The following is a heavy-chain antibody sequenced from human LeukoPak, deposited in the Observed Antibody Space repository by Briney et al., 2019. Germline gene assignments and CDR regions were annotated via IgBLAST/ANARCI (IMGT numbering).Heavy chain of an antibody. CDR1: GFTFDDYA. D-gene: IGHD3-10*01. CDR2: ISWNSGSI. Sequence: PGGSLRLSCAASGFTFDDYAMHWVRQAPGKGLEWVSGISWNSGSIGYADSVQGRFTISRDNAKNSLYLQMNSLRAEDTALYYCAKSRYYGSGSYYKGEPGQYYFDYWGQGTLVTVSS. CDR3: AKSRYYGSGSYYKGEPGQYYFDY. J-gene: IGHJ4*02. V-gene: IGHV3-9*01.